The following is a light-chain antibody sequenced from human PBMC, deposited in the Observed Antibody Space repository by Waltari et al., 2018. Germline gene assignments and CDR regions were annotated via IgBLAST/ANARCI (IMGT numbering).Light chain of an antibody. V-gene: IGKV3-20*01. Sequence: SCRASQSVGRSLAWYQQKPGQAPRLLIYGVSIRATGIPDRFSGGGSGTDFSLTISRLEPEDFAAYHCQHYVRLPVTFGQGTKVEIK. CDR2: GVS. J-gene: IGKJ1*01. CDR1: QSVGRS. CDR3: QHYVRLPVT.